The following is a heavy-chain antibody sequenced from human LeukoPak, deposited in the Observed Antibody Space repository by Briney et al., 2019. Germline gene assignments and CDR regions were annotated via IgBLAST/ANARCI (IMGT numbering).Heavy chain of an antibody. J-gene: IGHJ4*02. V-gene: IGHV4-59*01. CDR1: GGSISSYY. Sequence: PETLSLTCTVSGGSISSYYWSWIRQPPGKGLEWIGYIYYSGSTNYNPSLKSRVTISVDTSKNQFSLKLSSVTAADTAVYYCARDYGAPRIWGQGTLVTVSS. D-gene: IGHD4-17*01. CDR2: IYYSGST. CDR3: ARDYGAPRI.